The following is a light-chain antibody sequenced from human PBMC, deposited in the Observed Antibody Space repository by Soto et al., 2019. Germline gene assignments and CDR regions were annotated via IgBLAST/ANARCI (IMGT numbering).Light chain of an antibody. CDR3: MQGTHWPPYT. CDR2: RVS. CDR1: QSLVHSDGDTY. Sequence: DVVMTQSPLSLPVNLGEPAAISCRSTQSLVHSDGDTYLSRLHQRPGQSPRRLIFRVSKRDFGVPPRFIGSGSGTDFTLEITSVEAEDVWVYYCMQGTHWPPYTFGQGTRLEIK. V-gene: IGKV2-30*02. J-gene: IGKJ2*01.